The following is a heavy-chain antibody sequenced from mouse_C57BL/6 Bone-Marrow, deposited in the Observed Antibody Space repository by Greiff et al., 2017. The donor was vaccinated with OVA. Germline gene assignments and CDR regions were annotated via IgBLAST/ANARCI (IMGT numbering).Heavy chain of an antibody. V-gene: IGHV1-75*01. CDR2: IFPGSGST. Sequence: VKLMESGPELVKPGASVKISCKASGYTFTDYYINWVKQRPGQGLEWIGWIFPGSGSTYYNEKFKGKATLTVDKSSSTAYMLLSSLTSEDSAVYFCARSNYYGNWFAYWGQGTLVTVSA. J-gene: IGHJ3*01. D-gene: IGHD2-1*01. CDR1: GYTFTDYY. CDR3: ARSNYYGNWFAY.